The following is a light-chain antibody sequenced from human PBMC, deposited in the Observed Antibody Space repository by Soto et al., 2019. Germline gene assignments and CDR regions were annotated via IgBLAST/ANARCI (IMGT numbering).Light chain of an antibody. CDR3: QQYNIWPLT. CDR2: GAS. J-gene: IGKJ4*01. CDR1: QSVSIN. Sequence: EMVMTQSPATVSVSPGERTTLSCRASQSVSINLAWYQQKPGLAPRLLIYGASTRATGIPARFSGSGSGTDFTLTISSLQSEDFAVYYCQQYNIWPLTFGGGTKVEIK. V-gene: IGKV3-15*01.